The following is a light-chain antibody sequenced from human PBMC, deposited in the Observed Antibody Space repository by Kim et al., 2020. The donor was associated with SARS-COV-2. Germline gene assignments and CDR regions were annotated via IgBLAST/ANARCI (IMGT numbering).Light chain of an antibody. CDR2: GAS. V-gene: IGKV3-15*01. Sequence: EIVMTQSPATLSVSPGEKATLSCRASQSVSSNLAWYQQKPGQAPRLLIYGASTRATGIPARFSGSGSGTEFTLTISSLQSEDFAVYYCQQYNNWPPGVTFGQGTKLEI. CDR1: QSVSSN. CDR3: QQYNNWPPGVT. J-gene: IGKJ2*01.